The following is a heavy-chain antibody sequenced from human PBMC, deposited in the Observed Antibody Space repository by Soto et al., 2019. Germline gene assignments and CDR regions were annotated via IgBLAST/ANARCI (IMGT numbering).Heavy chain of an antibody. CDR3: ATEGRRSSSWYGAFDI. CDR1: GWSFSRYG. J-gene: IGHJ3*02. CDR2: ISGSGGST. D-gene: IGHD6-13*01. V-gene: IGHV3-23*01. Sequence: GTLRLSCAVSGWSFSRYGLSWVRQAPGKGLELVSAISGSGGSTYYADSVKGRFTISRDNSKNTLYLQMKSLRAEDTAVYYCATEGRRSSSWYGAFDIWGQGTMVTGSS.